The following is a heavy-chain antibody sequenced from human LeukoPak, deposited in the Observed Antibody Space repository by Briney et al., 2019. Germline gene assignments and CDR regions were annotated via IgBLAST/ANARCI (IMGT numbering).Heavy chain of an antibody. Sequence: GGSLRLSCEGSGFTFSNYWMSWVRQAPGKGLEWVANIQQHGSETYYGDSVKGRFTISRDNAKNSLYLQMNSLRAEDTAVYYCATYSSSNGREFQYWGQGALVTVSS. CDR2: IQQHGSET. J-gene: IGHJ1*01. CDR3: ATYSSSNGREFQY. D-gene: IGHD2-2*01. CDR1: GFTFSNYW. V-gene: IGHV3-7*01.